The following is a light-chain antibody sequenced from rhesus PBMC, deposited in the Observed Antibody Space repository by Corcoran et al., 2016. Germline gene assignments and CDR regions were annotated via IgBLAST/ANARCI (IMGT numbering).Light chain of an antibody. CDR2: QVS. J-gene: IGKJ4*01. Sequence: DVVMTQSPLSLPVTLGQPASISCRSSQSLVHSDGKTYLNWLHQKPGQPTRRLIYQVSNRDSGVPDRFSGSGAGTDFTLKISRVEVEDVGVYYCMQGTHWPLTFGGGTKVEFK. CDR1: QSLVHSDGKTY. V-gene: IGKV2S9*01. CDR3: MQGTHWPLT.